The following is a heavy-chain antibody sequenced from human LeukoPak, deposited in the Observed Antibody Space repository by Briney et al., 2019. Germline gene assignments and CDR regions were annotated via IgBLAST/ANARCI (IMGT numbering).Heavy chain of an antibody. Sequence: GGSLRLSCAASGFTFYTYAINWVRQAPAKGLQWVAAISGSGGTTYYADSVKGRFTISRDNSKNTVYLQLSSLRAEDTAVYYCAKDPSDFLVDCWGQGTLVTVSS. CDR3: AKDPSDFLVDC. J-gene: IGHJ4*02. V-gene: IGHV3-23*01. CDR2: ISGSGGTT. D-gene: IGHD2-21*02. CDR1: GFTFYTYA.